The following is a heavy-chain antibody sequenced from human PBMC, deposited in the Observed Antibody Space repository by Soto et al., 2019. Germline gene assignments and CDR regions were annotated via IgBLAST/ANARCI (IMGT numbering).Heavy chain of an antibody. CDR2: ISGSGGST. D-gene: IGHD6-13*01. Sequence: LRLSCAASGFTFSSYAMSWVRQAPGKGLEWVSGISGSGGSTFYADSVKGRSTISRDNSKNTLYLQMSSLRDEDTAVYFCAKRSPSSSGWYSPIFDYWGQGALVTVSS. CDR3: AKRSPSSSGWYSPIFDY. CDR1: GFTFSSYA. J-gene: IGHJ4*02. V-gene: IGHV3-23*01.